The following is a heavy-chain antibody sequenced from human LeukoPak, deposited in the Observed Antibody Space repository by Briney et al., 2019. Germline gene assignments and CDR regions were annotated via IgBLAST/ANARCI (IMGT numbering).Heavy chain of an antibody. CDR1: GYTFTAYY. CDR2: INLSSGGT. Sequence: ASVTVSCKASGYTFTAYYMHWVRQAPGQGLEWIGWINLSSGGTNSAQKFQGRVTITRDTSISAAYMELSRLGSDDTAVYYCARVAGGDWYYFDFWGQGTLVTVSS. CDR3: ARVAGGDWYYFDF. D-gene: IGHD2-21*02. V-gene: IGHV1-2*02. J-gene: IGHJ4*02.